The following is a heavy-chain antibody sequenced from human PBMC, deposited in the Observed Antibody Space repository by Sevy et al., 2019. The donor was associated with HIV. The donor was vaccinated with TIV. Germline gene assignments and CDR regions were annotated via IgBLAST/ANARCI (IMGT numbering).Heavy chain of an antibody. D-gene: IGHD3-3*01. Sequence: ASVKVSCKASGYTFTGYYMHWVRQAPGQGLEWMGWINPNSGGTNYAQKFQGRVTMTRDTSISTAYMELSRRRSDDTAVYYCARTAYYDVWSVRRYYYGMDVWGQGTTVTVSS. J-gene: IGHJ6*02. CDR2: INPNSGGT. CDR3: ARTAYYDVWSVRRYYYGMDV. CDR1: GYTFTGYY. V-gene: IGHV1-2*02.